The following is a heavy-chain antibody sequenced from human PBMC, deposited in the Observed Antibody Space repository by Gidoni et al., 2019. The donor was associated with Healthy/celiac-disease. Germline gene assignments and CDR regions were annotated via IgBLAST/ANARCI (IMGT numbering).Heavy chain of an antibody. J-gene: IGHJ6*02. CDR2: IYSGGST. V-gene: IGHV3-53*01. CDR1: GFTVSSNS. D-gene: IGHD2-2*01. Sequence: EVQLVESGGGLIQPGGSLRLSCAASGFTVSSNSMSWVRQAPGKGLEWVSVIYSGGSTYYADSVKGRFTISRDNSKNTLYLQMNSLRAEDTAVYYCAREDIVVVPAAHRPHYYYYGMDVWGQGTTVTVSS. CDR3: AREDIVVVPAAHRPHYYYYGMDV.